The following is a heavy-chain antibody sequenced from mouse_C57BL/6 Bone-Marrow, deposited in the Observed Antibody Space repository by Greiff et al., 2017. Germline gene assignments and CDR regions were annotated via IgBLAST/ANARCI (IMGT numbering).Heavy chain of an antibody. CDR2: IRNKANNHAT. J-gene: IGHJ4*01. Sequence: DVMLVESGGGLVQPGGSMKLSCAASGFTFSDAWMDWVRQSPEKGLEWVAEIRNKANNHATYYAESVKGRFTISRDDSKSSVYLQMNSLRAEDTGIYYCTRDGSSYENYAMDYWGQGTSVTVSS. CDR1: GFTFSDAW. V-gene: IGHV6-6*01. D-gene: IGHD1-1*01. CDR3: TRDGSSYENYAMDY.